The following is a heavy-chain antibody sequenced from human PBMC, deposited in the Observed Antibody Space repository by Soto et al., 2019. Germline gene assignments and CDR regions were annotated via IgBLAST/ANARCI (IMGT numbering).Heavy chain of an antibody. CDR1: GGSISSGGYY. CDR2: IYYSGST. D-gene: IGHD6-13*01. Sequence: SETLSLTCTVSGGSISSGGYYWSWIRQHPGKGLEWIGYIYYSGSTYYNPSLKSRVTISVDTSKNQFSLKLSSVTAADTAVYYCAREFPLGKYSSSPAWLHPSGQGTLVTVYS. CDR3: AREFPLGKYSSSPAWLHP. J-gene: IGHJ5*02. V-gene: IGHV4-31*03.